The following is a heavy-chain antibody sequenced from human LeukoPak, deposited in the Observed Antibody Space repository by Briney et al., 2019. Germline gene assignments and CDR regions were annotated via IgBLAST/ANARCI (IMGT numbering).Heavy chain of an antibody. CDR2: ISSSSSYI. Sequence: GGSLRLSYAASGFTFSSYSMNWVRQAPGKGLEWVSSISSSSSYIYYADSVKGRFTISRDNAKNSLYLQVNSLRAEDTAVYYCARDCGGDCYGAFDIWGQGTMVTVSS. J-gene: IGHJ3*02. D-gene: IGHD2-21*02. CDR1: GFTFSSYS. V-gene: IGHV3-21*01. CDR3: ARDCGGDCYGAFDI.